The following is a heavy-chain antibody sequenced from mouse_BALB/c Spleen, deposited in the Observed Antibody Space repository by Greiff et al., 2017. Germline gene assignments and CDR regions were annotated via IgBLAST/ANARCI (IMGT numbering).Heavy chain of an antibody. CDR2: INPSSGYT. CDR3: ARAVIYCDYDAWFAY. CDR1: GYTFTSYT. D-gene: IGHD2-4*01. Sequence: VQLQQSAAELARPGASVKMSCKASGYTFTSYTMHWVKQRPGQGLEWIGYINPSSGYTEYNQKFKDKTTLTADKSSSTAYMQLSSLTSEDSAVYYCARAVIYCDYDAWFAYWGQGTLVTVSA. V-gene: IGHV1-4*02. J-gene: IGHJ3*01.